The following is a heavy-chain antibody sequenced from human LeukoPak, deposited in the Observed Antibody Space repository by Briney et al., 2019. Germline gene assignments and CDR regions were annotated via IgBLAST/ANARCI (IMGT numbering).Heavy chain of an antibody. CDR2: IPYDGSNK. V-gene: IGHV3-30*18. CDR3: AKEVGYGMDV. Sequence: GGSLRLSCAASGFTFSNAWMSWVRQAPGKGLEWVAVIPYDGSNKYYADSVKGRFTISRDNSKNTLYLQMNTLRAEDTAVYYCAKEVGYGMDVWGQGTTVTVSS. CDR1: GFTFSNAW. J-gene: IGHJ6*02. D-gene: IGHD1-26*01.